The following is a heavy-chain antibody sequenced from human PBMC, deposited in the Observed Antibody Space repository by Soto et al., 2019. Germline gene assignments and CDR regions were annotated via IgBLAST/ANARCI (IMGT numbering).Heavy chain of an antibody. Sequence: QVQLVESGGGVVQPGRSLRLSCSASGFILNDYAMQWVRQAPGKGLEWVSLISYDGNYKYYADSVKGRFTISTDTSKKTLYLQMNSLRPEDTAVYFCAKARVGTTHFDYWGQGTLVTVSS. CDR2: ISYDGNYK. D-gene: IGHD1-26*01. J-gene: IGHJ4*02. CDR3: AKARVGTTHFDY. CDR1: GFILNDYA. V-gene: IGHV3-30*18.